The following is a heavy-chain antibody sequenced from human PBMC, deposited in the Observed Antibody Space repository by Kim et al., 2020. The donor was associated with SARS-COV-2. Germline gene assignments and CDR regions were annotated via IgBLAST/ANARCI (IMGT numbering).Heavy chain of an antibody. Sequence: GGSLRLSCAASGFTFSSYDMHWVRQATGKGLEWVSAIGTAGDTYYPGSVKGRFTISRENAKNSLYLQMNSLRAGDTAVYYCARGSYGSGSYYTTSFDYWGQGTLVTVSS. CDR3: ARGSYGSGSYYTTSFDY. J-gene: IGHJ4*02. V-gene: IGHV3-13*01. CDR1: GFTFSSYD. CDR2: IGTAGDT. D-gene: IGHD3-10*01.